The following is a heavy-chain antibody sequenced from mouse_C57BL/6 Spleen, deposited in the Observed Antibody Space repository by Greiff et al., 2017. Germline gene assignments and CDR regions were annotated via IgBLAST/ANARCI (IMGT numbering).Heavy chain of an antibody. CDR3: TRYGGTTVAGDY. V-gene: IGHV1-15*01. J-gene: IGHJ2*01. CDR1: GYTFTDYE. D-gene: IGHD1-1*01. CDR2: IDPETGGT. Sequence: QVQLQQSGAELVRPGASVTLSCKASGYTFTDYEMHWVKQTPVHGLEWIGAIDPETGGTAYNQKFKGKAILTADKSSSTAYMELRSLTSEDSAVYYCTRYGGTTVAGDYWGQGTTLTVSS.